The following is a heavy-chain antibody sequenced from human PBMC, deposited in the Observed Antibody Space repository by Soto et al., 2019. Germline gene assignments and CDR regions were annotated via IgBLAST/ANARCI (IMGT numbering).Heavy chain of an antibody. J-gene: IGHJ4*02. V-gene: IGHV1-8*02. Sequence: ASVKVSCKASGDSFTSYCITWVRQAPGQGLEWMGWMNPNSGNTGYAQKFQGRVTMTRNTSISTAYMELSSLRSEDTAVYYCAREKYGGYFDYWGQGTLVTVSS. CDR1: GDSFTSYC. CDR2: MNPNSGNT. CDR3: AREKYGGYFDY. D-gene: IGHD2-15*01.